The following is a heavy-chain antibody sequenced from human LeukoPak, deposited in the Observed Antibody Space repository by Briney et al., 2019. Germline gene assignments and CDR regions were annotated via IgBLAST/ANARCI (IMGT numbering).Heavy chain of an antibody. Sequence: SETLSLTCTVSGGSISSSSYYWGWIRQPAGRGLEWLGRIYSTGSTNYNPSLKSRVTMSVDTSKNQFSLNLTSVTAADTAVYYCAKVRYGTFNWFDPWGQGTLVTVSS. J-gene: IGHJ5*02. CDR1: GGSISSSSYY. V-gene: IGHV4-61*02. CDR2: IYSTGST. D-gene: IGHD2/OR15-2a*01. CDR3: AKVRYGTFNWFDP.